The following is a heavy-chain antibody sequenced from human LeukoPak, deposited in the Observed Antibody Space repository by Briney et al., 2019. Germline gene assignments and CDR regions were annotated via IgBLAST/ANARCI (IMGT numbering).Heavy chain of an antibody. CDR3: ARTPNYYYYYGMDV. D-gene: IGHD2-15*01. CDR2: INHSGST. Sequence: SETLSLTCAVYGGSFSGYYWSWIRQPPXXGXEWIGEINHSGSTNYNPSLKSRVTISVDTSKNQFSLKLSSVTAADTAVYYCARTPNYYYYYGMDVWGQGTTVTVSS. CDR1: GGSFSGYY. J-gene: IGHJ6*02. V-gene: IGHV4-34*01.